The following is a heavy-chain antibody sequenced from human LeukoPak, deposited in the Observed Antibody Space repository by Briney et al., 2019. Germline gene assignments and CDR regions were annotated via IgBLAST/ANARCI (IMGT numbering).Heavy chain of an antibody. Sequence: SVKVSCKASGGSFSDYSISWVRQAPGQGLEWMGRIIAILDTAHYAQKFQGRFTITADKSTTTVYMELSSLRSDDAAVYYCVRSGYDYDWFDPWGQGTLVTVSS. V-gene: IGHV1-69*08. J-gene: IGHJ5*02. CDR3: VRSGYDYDWFDP. CDR2: IIAILDTA. CDR1: GGSFSDYS. D-gene: IGHD5-12*01.